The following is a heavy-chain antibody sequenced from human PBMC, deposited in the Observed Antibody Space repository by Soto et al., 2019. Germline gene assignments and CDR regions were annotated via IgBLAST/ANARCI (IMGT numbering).Heavy chain of an antibody. Sequence: QVQRVQSGAEVKKPGASVKVSCKASGCTFTGYYMHWVRQAPGQGLEWMGWINPNSGGTNYAQKFQGRVTMTRDTSISTAYMELSRLRSDDTAVYYCAARDLSYCGGDCQPDYWGQGTLVTVSS. CDR2: INPNSGGT. CDR1: GCTFTGYY. V-gene: IGHV1-2*02. CDR3: AARDLSYCGGDCQPDY. J-gene: IGHJ4*02. D-gene: IGHD2-21*02.